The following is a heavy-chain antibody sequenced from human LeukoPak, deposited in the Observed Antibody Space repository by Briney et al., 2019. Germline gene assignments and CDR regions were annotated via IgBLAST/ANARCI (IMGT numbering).Heavy chain of an antibody. CDR3: AREWGRIAVAGGPGY. CDR1: GFIFSNYG. V-gene: IGHV3-33*01. J-gene: IGHJ4*02. D-gene: IGHD6-19*01. CDR2: IWYDGQTK. Sequence: GESLRLSCEASGFIFSNYGMHWVRQAPGKGLEWVALIWYDGQTKFYADSVKGRFTISRDNSGNTLFLHMTSLRVEDTAVYYCAREWGRIAVAGGPGYWGQGALVTVSS.